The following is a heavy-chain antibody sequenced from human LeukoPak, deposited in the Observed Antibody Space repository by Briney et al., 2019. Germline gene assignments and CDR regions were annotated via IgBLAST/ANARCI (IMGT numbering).Heavy chain of an antibody. CDR3: ARSFGDSSSWFYYYYGMDV. CDR1: GYTFTGYY. D-gene: IGHD6-13*01. Sequence: AASVTVSCKASGYTFTGYYMHWVRQAPGQGLEWVGWINPNSGGTNYAQKFQGRVTMTRDTSISTAYMELSRLRSDDTAVYYCARSFGDSSSWFYYYYGMDVWGQGTTVTVSS. CDR2: INPNSGGT. V-gene: IGHV1-2*02. J-gene: IGHJ6*02.